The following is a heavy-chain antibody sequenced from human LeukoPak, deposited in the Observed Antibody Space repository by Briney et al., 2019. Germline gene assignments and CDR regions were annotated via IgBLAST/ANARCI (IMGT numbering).Heavy chain of an antibody. CDR1: GGSISSSGYY. Sequence: SETLSLTCTVSGGSISSSGYYWGWIRQPPGKGLEWIGSIYYSGSTYYNPSPKSRVTISVDTSKNQFSLKLSSVTAADTAVSYCARLSITYAKFDYWGQGTLVTVSS. CDR2: IYYSGST. V-gene: IGHV4-39*01. D-gene: IGHD2-2*01. J-gene: IGHJ4*02. CDR3: ARLSITYAKFDY.